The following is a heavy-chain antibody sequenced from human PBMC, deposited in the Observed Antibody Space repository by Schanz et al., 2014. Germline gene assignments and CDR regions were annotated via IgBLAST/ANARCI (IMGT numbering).Heavy chain of an antibody. V-gene: IGHV3-7*01. J-gene: IGHJ4*02. CDR1: GFTFSSYW. Sequence: EVQLVESGGGLVQPGGSLRLSCAASGFTFSSYWMSWVRQAPGEGLEWVANIKQDGSEKYYVDSVKGRFTISRDNAKNSLYPQMNSPRPEDTAVYYCAKYGGELGVSFEDWGQGTLVTVSS. D-gene: IGHD7-27*01. CDR2: IKQDGSEK. CDR3: AKYGGELGVSFED.